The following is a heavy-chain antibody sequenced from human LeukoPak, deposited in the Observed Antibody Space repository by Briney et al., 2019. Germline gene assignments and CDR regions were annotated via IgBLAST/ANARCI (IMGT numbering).Heavy chain of an antibody. CDR3: IRGLGGGSDY. D-gene: IGHD4-23*01. CDR1: GFSFSGSW. CDR2: INSDGSTT. V-gene: IGHV3-74*03. Sequence: GGSLRLSCAASGFSFSGSWMHWVRQAPAKGLVWVSRINSDGSTTTYADSVQGRFTISRDNAKNTLYLQMNSLRAEDTAVYYCIRGLGGGSDYWGLGTLVTVTS. J-gene: IGHJ4*02.